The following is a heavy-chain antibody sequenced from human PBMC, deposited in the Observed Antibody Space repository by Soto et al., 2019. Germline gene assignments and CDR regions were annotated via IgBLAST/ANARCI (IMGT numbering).Heavy chain of an antibody. V-gene: IGHV3-30*03. Sequence: QVQLVESGGGVVQPGRSLRLSCAASGFTFSSYGMHWVRQAPGKGLDWVAVISYDGSNKYYAESVKGRFTISRDNSKNTLYLQMNSLRPEDTAVYYSAIATWNGRYYYYGMDVCGQGTTVTVSS. CDR3: AIATWNGRYYYYGMDV. CDR1: GFTFSSYG. J-gene: IGHJ6*02. CDR2: ISYDGSNK. D-gene: IGHD1-1*01.